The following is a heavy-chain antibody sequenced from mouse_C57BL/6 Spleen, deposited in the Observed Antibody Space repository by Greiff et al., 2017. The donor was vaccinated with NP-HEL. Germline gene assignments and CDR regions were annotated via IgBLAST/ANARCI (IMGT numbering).Heavy chain of an antibody. V-gene: IGHV5-9*01. Sequence: EVQRVESGGGLVKPGGSLKLSCAASGFTFSSYTMSWVRQTPEKRLEWVATISGGGGNTYYPDSVKGRFTIARDNAKNTLYLQMSSLRSEDTSLYYCARLYDYDGVGAMDYWGQGTSVTVSS. CDR2: ISGGGGNT. CDR1: GFTFSSYT. CDR3: ARLYDYDGVGAMDY. J-gene: IGHJ4*01. D-gene: IGHD2-4*01.